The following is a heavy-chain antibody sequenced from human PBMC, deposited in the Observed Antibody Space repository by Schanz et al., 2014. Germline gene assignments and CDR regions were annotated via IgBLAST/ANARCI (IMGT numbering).Heavy chain of an antibody. CDR3: ARDEGRDGYNLAFDV. J-gene: IGHJ3*01. CDR2: LYINAGST. CDR1: GFSVSTNY. D-gene: IGHD2-21*01. Sequence: EVQLVESGGGLIQPGGSLRLSCAVSGFSVSTNYMSWARQAPGKGLEWISSLYINAGSTRYADSVKGRFFISRDSSKNTLFLQMNSLRVDDTAIYFCARDEGRDGYNLAFDVWGQGTLVTVSS. V-gene: IGHV3-53*01.